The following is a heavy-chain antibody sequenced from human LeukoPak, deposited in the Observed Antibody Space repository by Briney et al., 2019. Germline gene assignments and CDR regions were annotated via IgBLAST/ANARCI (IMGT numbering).Heavy chain of an antibody. Sequence: ETLSLTCAVSVDSLSSNNWWSWVRQPPGKGLEWIVEIDHRGSTNYNPSLRDRVTISVDKSKNQFFLTLTSADAAVKALYCCARDRSGEAGLGSWGQGTLVTVSS. D-gene: IGHD1-14*01. CDR2: IDHRGST. V-gene: IGHV4-4*01. CDR3: ARDRSGEAGLGS. J-gene: IGHJ5*02. CDR1: VDSLSSNNW.